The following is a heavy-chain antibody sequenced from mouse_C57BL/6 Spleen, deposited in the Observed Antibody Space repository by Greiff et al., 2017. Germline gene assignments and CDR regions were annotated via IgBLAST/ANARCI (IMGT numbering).Heavy chain of an antibody. V-gene: IGHV2-2*01. CDR1: GFSLTSYG. CDR3: ASLTTVVDYAMDY. J-gene: IGHJ4*01. D-gene: IGHD1-1*01. Sequence: VKLMESGPGLVQPSQSLSITCTVSGFSLTSYGVHWVRQSPGKGLEWLGVIWSGGSTDYNAAFISRLSISKDNSKSQVFFKMNSLQADDTAIYYCASLTTVVDYAMDYWGQGTSVTVSS. CDR2: IWSGGST.